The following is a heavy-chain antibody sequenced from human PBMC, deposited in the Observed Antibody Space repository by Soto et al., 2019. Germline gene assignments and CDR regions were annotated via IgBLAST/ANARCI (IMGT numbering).Heavy chain of an antibody. D-gene: IGHD3-3*01. J-gene: IGHJ4*02. CDR1: GFPFSSYA. CDR3: ANKPHFGVVSSGY. CDR2: ISGSGGST. V-gene: IGHV3-23*01. Sequence: PGGSLRLSSAASGFPFSSYAMSWVRQAPGKGLEWVSAISGSGGSTYYADSVKGRFTISRDNSKNTLYLQMNSLRAEDTAVYYCANKPHFGVVSSGYWGQGTLVTVSS.